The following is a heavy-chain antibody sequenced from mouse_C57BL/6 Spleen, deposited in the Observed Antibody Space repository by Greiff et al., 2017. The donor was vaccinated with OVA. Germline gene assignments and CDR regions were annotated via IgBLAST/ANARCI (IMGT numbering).Heavy chain of an antibody. CDR2: IRSKSNNYAT. Sequence: EVQLVESGGGLVQPKGSLKLSCAASGFSFNTYAMNWVRQAPGKGLEWVARIRSKSNNYATYYADSVKDRFTISRDDSESMLYLQMNNLKTEDTAMYYCVRQEGYYAAMDYWGQGTSVTVSS. D-gene: IGHD2-3*01. CDR1: GFSFNTYA. V-gene: IGHV10-1*01. J-gene: IGHJ4*01. CDR3: VRQEGYYAAMDY.